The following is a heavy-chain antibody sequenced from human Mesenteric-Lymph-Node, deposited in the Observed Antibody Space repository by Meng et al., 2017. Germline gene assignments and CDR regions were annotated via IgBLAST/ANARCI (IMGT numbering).Heavy chain of an antibody. CDR1: GDSVSSNSAA. CDR3: ASWYFNY. J-gene: IGHJ4*02. CDR2: TCYRSKWYY. V-gene: IGHV6-1*01. Sequence: QFQLQQSGPGLVEPSQTLSLTCAISGDSVSSNSAAWHWIRQSPSRGLEWLGMTCYRSKWYYDYAVSVKSRITINPDTSRNQFSLQLNSVTPEDTAVYYCASWYFNYWGQGTLVTVSS.